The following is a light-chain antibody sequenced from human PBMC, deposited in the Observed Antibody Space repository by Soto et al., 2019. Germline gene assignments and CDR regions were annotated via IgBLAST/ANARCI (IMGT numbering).Light chain of an antibody. J-gene: IGLJ2*01. Sequence: QSMLTQPPSVSGAPGQRVTISCTGSSSNIGAGYDVYWYQQLPGTAPKLLIYGNTNRPSGVPDRFSGSKSATSASLAITGLQAEDEADYYCQSYDISLTGSVVFGGGTKLTVL. CDR1: SSNIGAGYD. V-gene: IGLV1-40*01. CDR3: QSYDISLTGSVV. CDR2: GNT.